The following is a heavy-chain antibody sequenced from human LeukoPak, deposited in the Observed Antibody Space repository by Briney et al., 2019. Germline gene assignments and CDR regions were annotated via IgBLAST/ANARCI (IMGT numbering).Heavy chain of an antibody. CDR3: ARGHWYFDY. V-gene: IGHV1-2*02. Sequence: ASVKVSCKASGYTFTGYYMHWVRQAPGQGLEWMGWINPNSGGTNYAQKFQGRVTMTRDTSISTVYMELSSLRSEDTAVYYCARGHWYFDYWGQGTLVTVSS. CDR2: INPNSGGT. CDR1: GYTFTGYY. J-gene: IGHJ4*02.